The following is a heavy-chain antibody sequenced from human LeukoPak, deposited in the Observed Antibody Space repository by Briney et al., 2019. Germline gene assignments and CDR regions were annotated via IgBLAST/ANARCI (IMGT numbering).Heavy chain of an antibody. D-gene: IGHD1-26*01. CDR2: IYSGGST. CDR3: AGEGVGASYFDY. V-gene: IGHV3-66*01. J-gene: IGHJ4*02. Sequence: XAPXXXXEWVSVIYSGGSTYYADSVKGRFTISRDNSKNTLYLQMNSLRAEDTAVYYCAGEGVGASYFDYWGQGTLVTVSS.